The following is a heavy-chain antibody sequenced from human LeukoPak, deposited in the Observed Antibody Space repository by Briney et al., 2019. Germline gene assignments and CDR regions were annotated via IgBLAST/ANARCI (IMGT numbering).Heavy chain of an antibody. Sequence: GGSLRLSCATSGFTFNNYPMHWVRQAPGKELAWVAVIGYDGRFKFHSDSVKGRFTISRDDSKNTLYLQMDSLRPEDTALYYCARDPKTGSPDYFDYWGQGTLVTVST. CDR2: IGYDGRFK. CDR3: ARDPKTGSPDYFDY. V-gene: IGHV3-30*04. J-gene: IGHJ4*02. CDR1: GFTFNNYP. D-gene: IGHD3-10*01.